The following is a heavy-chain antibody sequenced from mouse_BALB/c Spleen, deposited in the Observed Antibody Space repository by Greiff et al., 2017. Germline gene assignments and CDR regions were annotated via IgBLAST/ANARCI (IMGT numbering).Heavy chain of an antibody. Sequence: VQLQQTGPELVKPGASVKISCKASGYSFTDYIMLWVKQSHGKSLEWIGNINPYYGSTSYNLKFKGKATLTVDKSSSTAYMQLNSLTSEDSAVYYCARDGNFSAWFAYWGQGTLVTVSA. CDR1: GYSFTDYI. CDR3: ARDGNFSAWFAY. V-gene: IGHV1-39*01. CDR2: INPYYGST. D-gene: IGHD2-1*01. J-gene: IGHJ3*01.